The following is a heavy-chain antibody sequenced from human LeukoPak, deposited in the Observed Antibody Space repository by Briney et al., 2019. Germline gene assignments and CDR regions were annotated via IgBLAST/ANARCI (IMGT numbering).Heavy chain of an antibody. J-gene: IGHJ4*02. V-gene: IGHV4-39*01. Sequence: SKTLSLTCTVSGGSISSSKDYWGWIRQPPGKGLEWIGSIYYSENTYYNPSLKSRVSISVDTSKNQFTLKLSSVTAADTAVYYCARRTYSENYWKHFDSWGQGTLVTVSS. D-gene: IGHD1-26*01. CDR1: GGSISSSKDY. CDR2: IYYSENT. CDR3: ARRTYSENYWKHFDS.